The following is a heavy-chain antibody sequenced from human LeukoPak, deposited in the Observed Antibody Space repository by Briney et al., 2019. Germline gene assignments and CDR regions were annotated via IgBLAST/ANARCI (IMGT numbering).Heavy chain of an antibody. CDR1: GFTFSSYG. V-gene: IGHV3-30*18. CDR3: AKESLSGAFDY. J-gene: IGHJ4*02. Sequence: PGRSLRLSCAASGFTFSSYGMHWVRQAPGKGLEWVAVISYDGSNKYYADSVEGRFTISRDNSKNTLYLQMNSLRAEDTAVYYCAKESLSGAFDYWGQGTLVTVSS. D-gene: IGHD6-19*01. CDR2: ISYDGSNK.